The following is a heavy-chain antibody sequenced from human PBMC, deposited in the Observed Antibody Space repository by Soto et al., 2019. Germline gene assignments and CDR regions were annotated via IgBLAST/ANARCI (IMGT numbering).Heavy chain of an antibody. CDR2: TWYDGTNK. CDR3: ARPQGDYGDYLRAFDI. Sequence: QVQLVESGGGVVLPGGSLRISCAASGFPFSVYGMHWVRQAPGKGLEWVAVTWYDGTNKYYAEPVKGRFIISRDNSKNTLYPQMNSLRAEDTAVYHCARPQGDYGDYLRAFDIWGPGTTVTVSS. D-gene: IGHD4-17*01. CDR1: GFPFSVYG. V-gene: IGHV3-33*01. J-gene: IGHJ3*02.